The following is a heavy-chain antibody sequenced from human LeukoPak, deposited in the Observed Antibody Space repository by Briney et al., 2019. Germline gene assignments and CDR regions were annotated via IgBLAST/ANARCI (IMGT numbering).Heavy chain of an antibody. CDR3: ARVPWEMDAFDI. Sequence: SETLSLTCAVYGGSFSGYYWSWIRQPPGKGLEWIGEINHSGSTNYNPSLKSRVTISVGTSKNQFSLKLSSVTAADTAVYYCARVPWEMDAFDIWGQGTMVTVSS. D-gene: IGHD1-26*01. CDR2: INHSGST. V-gene: IGHV4-34*01. CDR1: GGSFSGYY. J-gene: IGHJ3*02.